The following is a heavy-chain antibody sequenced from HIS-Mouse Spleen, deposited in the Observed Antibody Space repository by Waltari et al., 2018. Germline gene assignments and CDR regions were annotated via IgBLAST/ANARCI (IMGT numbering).Heavy chain of an antibody. D-gene: IGHD6-13*01. V-gene: IGHV4-39*07. CDR1: GGSISSSSYY. CDR2: IYYSGST. Sequence: QLQLQESGPGLVKPSETLSPTCTVAGGSISSSSYYLGGIRQPPGKGLEWIGSIYYSGSTYYNPSLKSRVTISVDTSKNQFSLKLSSVTAADTAVYYCAREIPYSSSWYDWYFDLWGRGTLVTVSS. CDR3: AREIPYSSSWYDWYFDL. J-gene: IGHJ2*01.